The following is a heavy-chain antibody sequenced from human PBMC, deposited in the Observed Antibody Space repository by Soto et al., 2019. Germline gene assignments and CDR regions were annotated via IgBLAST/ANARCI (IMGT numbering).Heavy chain of an antibody. V-gene: IGHV3-11*06. D-gene: IGHD3-22*01. Sequence: QVQLVESGGGLVKPGGSLRLSCAASGFTFSDYYMSWIRQAPGKGLEWVSYISSSSSYTNYADSVKGRFTISRDNAKNSLYLQMNSLRAEDTAVYYCAIVGSGYLTPAFDYWGQGTLVTVSS. CDR3: AIVGSGYLTPAFDY. CDR2: ISSSSSYT. J-gene: IGHJ4*02. CDR1: GFTFSDYY.